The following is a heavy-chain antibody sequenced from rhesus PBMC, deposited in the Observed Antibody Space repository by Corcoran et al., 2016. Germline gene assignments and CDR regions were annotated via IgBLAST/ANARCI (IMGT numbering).Heavy chain of an antibody. CDR3: ASGGYSGFGIDY. CDR2: ISNKANGVTA. CDR1: GFTFSDYY. V-gene: IGHV3-116*02. Sequence: EVRLVESGGGLVQPGGSLRLSCAASGFTFSDYYMSWVRQAPGKGAEWVGCISNKANGVTAEVAASVKGRCTISRDDSKSIASLQMNSLKTEDTAVYYCASGGYSGFGIDYWGQGVLVTVSS. J-gene: IGHJ4*01. D-gene: IGHD5-24*01.